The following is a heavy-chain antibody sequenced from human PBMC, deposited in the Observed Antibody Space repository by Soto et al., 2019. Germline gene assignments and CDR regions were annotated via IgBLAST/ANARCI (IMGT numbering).Heavy chain of an antibody. Sequence: GESLKISCKGSGYSFTSDWIGWVRQMPGKGLEWMGIIYPDDSDTRYSPSFQGQVTISADKSINTAYLQWSSLKASDTAIYYCARQYTTPYYFDYWGQGTLVTVSS. CDR1: GYSFTSDW. CDR2: IYPDDSDT. D-gene: IGHD2-2*02. CDR3: ARQYTTPYYFDY. J-gene: IGHJ4*02. V-gene: IGHV5-51*01.